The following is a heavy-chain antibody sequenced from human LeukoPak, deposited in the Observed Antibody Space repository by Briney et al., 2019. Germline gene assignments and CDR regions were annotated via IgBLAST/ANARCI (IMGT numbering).Heavy chain of an antibody. CDR3: AKDTAITPRYFDY. Sequence: PGGSLRLSCAASGFTFSNYAMSWVRQAPGKGLEWVSAISGSGGSTYYADSVKGRFTISRDNSKDTLYLQMNSLRADGTAVYCCAKDTAITPRYFDYWGQGTLVTVSS. CDR2: ISGSGGST. CDR1: GFTFSNYA. D-gene: IGHD5-12*01. V-gene: IGHV3-23*01. J-gene: IGHJ4*02.